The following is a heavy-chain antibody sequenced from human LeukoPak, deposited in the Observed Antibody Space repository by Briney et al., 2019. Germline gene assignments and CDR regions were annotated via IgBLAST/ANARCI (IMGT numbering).Heavy chain of an antibody. CDR3: ARGLMGGYPLFEY. V-gene: IGHV3-48*03. Sequence: PGGSLRLSCAASGFTFSSYEMNWVRQAPGKGLEWVSYISSSGSTIYYADSVKGRFTISRDNAKNSLYLQMNSLRAEDTALYYCARGLMGGYPLFEYWGQGALVTVSS. J-gene: IGHJ4*02. CDR1: GFTFSSYE. CDR2: ISSSGSTI. D-gene: IGHD3-22*01.